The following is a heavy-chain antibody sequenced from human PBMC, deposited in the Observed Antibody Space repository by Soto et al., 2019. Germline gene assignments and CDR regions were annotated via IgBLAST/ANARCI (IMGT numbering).Heavy chain of an antibody. J-gene: IGHJ4*02. V-gene: IGHV3-21*01. Sequence: PGGSLRLCCAASGFTFSSYSMNWVRQAPGKGLELVSSISSSSSYIYYADSVKGRFTISRDNAKNSLYLQMNSLRAEDTAVYYCAREAGSGHYYDSSGYLYFDYWGQGTLVTVSS. CDR3: AREAGSGHYYDSSGYLYFDY. D-gene: IGHD3-22*01. CDR1: GFTFSSYS. CDR2: ISSSSSYI.